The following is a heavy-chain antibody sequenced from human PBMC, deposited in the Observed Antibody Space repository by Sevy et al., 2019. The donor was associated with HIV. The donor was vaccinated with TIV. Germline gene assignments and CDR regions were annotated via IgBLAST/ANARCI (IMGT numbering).Heavy chain of an antibody. V-gene: IGHV3-21*01. J-gene: IGHJ6*02. CDR1: EFTFSTYS. Sequence: GGPLRLSCVDSEFTFSTYSMNWVRQAPGKGLEWVSSISSGSSYIYYADSVKGRFTISRDNAKKSLYLQMNSLRAEETAVYYCARDRDGSGSSGGYGMDVWGQGTTVTVSS. CDR2: ISSGSSYI. CDR3: ARDRDGSGSSGGYGMDV. D-gene: IGHD3-10*01.